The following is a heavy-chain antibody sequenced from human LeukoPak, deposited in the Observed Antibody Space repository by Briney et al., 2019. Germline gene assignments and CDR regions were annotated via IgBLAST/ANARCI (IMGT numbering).Heavy chain of an antibody. CDR3: ASARYYDILTGLASGAFDI. CDR2: INPNSGGT. Sequence: ASVKVSCKASGYTFTGYYMHWVRQAPGQGLEWMGWINPNSGGTNYAQKFQGRVTMTRDTSISTAYMELSSLRSEDTAVYYCASARYYDILTGLASGAFDIWGQGTMVTVSS. V-gene: IGHV1-2*02. D-gene: IGHD3-9*01. CDR1: GYTFTGYY. J-gene: IGHJ3*02.